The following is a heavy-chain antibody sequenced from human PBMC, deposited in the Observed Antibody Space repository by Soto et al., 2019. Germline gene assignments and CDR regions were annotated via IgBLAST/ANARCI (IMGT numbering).Heavy chain of an antibody. CDR2: IIPIFGTA. Sequence: QVQLVQSGAEVKKPGSSVKVSCKASGGTFSSYAISWVRQAPGQGLEWMGGIIPIFGTANYAQKFQGRVTITADESTSTAYMDVSSLRAEDRAVYYCARGTQLWAHEGLNYWGQGTLVTVST. CDR1: GGTFSSYA. V-gene: IGHV1-69*01. CDR3: ARGTQLWAHEGLNY. J-gene: IGHJ4*02. D-gene: IGHD5-18*01.